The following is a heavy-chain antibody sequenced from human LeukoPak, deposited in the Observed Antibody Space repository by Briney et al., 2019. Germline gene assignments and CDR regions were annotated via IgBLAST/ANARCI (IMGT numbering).Heavy chain of an antibody. CDR1: GGSISTSSYY. Sequence: SETLSLTCTVSGGSISTSSYYWGWIRQPPGKGLEWIGSIYYSGSTYYNPSLKSRVTISVDTSRNHFSLRLSSVTAADTAVYYCARHCYRTGSFLNWFDPWGQGTLVTVSS. J-gene: IGHJ5*02. V-gene: IGHV4-39*01. D-gene: IGHD2-8*02. CDR2: IYYSGST. CDR3: ARHCYRTGSFLNWFDP.